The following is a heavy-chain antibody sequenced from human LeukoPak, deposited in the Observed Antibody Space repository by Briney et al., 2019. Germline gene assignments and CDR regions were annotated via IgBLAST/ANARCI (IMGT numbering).Heavy chain of an antibody. CDR2: ISSSGSTI. V-gene: IGHV3-48*03. CDR3: TRDSVGPS. J-gene: IGHJ5*02. CDR1: GFTFSSYE. Sequence: TGGSLRLSCAASGFTFSSYEMNWVRQAPGKGLEWVSYISSSGSTIYYADSVKGRFTISRDNSKNTLYLQMNSLRAEDTAVYYCTRDSVGPSWGQGTLVTVSS. D-gene: IGHD3-10*01.